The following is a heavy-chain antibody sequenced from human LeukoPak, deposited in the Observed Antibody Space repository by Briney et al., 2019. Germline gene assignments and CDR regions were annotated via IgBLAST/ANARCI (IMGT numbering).Heavy chain of an antibody. CDR1: GFTFSSYG. J-gene: IGHJ3*02. V-gene: IGHV3-30*18. Sequence: GGPLRLSCAASGFTFSSYGMHWVRQAPGKGLEWVALTSYDGNNKYYADSVKGRFTISRDNSKNALSLEMNSLKPEDTAVYFCAKDMTSRGYDIWGQGTMVTVSS. CDR2: TSYDGNNK. CDR3: AKDMTSRGYDI. D-gene: IGHD5-12*01.